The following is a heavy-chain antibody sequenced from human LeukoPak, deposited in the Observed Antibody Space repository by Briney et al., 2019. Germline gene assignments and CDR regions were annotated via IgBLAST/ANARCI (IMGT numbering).Heavy chain of an antibody. Sequence: GSLRLSLAASEFTFSDYWMDWVRQAPGKGLVGVSRINNDGSSTTYAVSVMGRFTISRDNAKNTLYLQMNSLRAEDTAVYYCARGGTASFDPWGQGTLVTVSS. CDR1: EFTFSDYW. V-gene: IGHV3-74*01. CDR2: INNDGSST. J-gene: IGHJ5*02. D-gene: IGHD1-1*01. CDR3: ARGGTASFDP.